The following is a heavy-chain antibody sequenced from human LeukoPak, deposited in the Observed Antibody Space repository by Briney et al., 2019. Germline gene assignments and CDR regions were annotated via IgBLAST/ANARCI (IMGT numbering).Heavy chain of an antibody. CDR2: IYHSGRT. CDR3: ARVTGYGGTFDY. CDR1: GYSISSGYY. D-gene: IGHD5-12*01. V-gene: IGHV4-38-2*02. Sequence: PSETLSLTCTVSGYSISSGYYWGWIRQPPGKGLEWIGSIYHSGRTFYNPSLKSRVTISVDTSKNQFSLKLSSVTAADTAVYYCARVTGYGGTFDYWGQGTLVTVSS. J-gene: IGHJ4*02.